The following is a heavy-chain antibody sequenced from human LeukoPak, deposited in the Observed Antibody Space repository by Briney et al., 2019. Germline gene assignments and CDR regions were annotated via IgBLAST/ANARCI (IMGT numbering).Heavy chain of an antibody. V-gene: IGHV1-69*01. D-gene: IGHD6-13*01. Sequence: ASVKVSCKASGGTFSSYAISWVRQAPGQGLEWMGGIIPIFGTANYAQKFQGRVTITVDESTSTAYMELSSLRSEDTAVYYCARAGTGYSSSWDPAFDYYGMDVWGQGTTVTVSS. CDR1: GGTFSSYA. CDR2: IIPIFGTA. J-gene: IGHJ6*02. CDR3: ARAGTGYSSSWDPAFDYYGMDV.